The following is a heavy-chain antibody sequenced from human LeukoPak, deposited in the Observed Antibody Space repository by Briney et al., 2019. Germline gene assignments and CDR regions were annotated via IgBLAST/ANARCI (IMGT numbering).Heavy chain of an antibody. J-gene: IGHJ4*02. Sequence: PGGSLRLSCSASRFTFSNYVMHWVRQAPGKGLEYVSAISSNGGSTYYADSVKGRFTISRDNSKNTLYLQMSSLRAEDTAVYYCVKGGSGNYYYYFDYWGQGTLVTVSS. D-gene: IGHD3-10*01. CDR3: VKGGSGNYYYYFDY. CDR1: RFTFSNYV. V-gene: IGHV3-64D*06. CDR2: ISSNGGST.